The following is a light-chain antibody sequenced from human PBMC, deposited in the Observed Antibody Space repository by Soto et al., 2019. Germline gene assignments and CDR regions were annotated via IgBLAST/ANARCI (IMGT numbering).Light chain of an antibody. J-gene: IGKJ3*01. V-gene: IGKV3-20*01. Sequence: EIVLTQSPGTLSLSPGERATLSCRASQSVTSSYLAWYQQKPGQAPRLLIYGASSRATGIPDSFSGSGSGTDFTLTISRLEPEDFGVYYCQQYGDSPLTSGPGTKVDIK. CDR2: GAS. CDR1: QSVTSSY. CDR3: QQYGDSPLT.